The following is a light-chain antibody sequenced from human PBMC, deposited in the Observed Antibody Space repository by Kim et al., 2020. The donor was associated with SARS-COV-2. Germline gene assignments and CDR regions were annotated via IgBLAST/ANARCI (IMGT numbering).Light chain of an antibody. J-gene: IGLJ3*02. Sequence: FMLTQPHSVSESPGKTVTISCTGSSGSIASNYVQWYQQRPGSAPTTVIYEDNQRPSGVPDRFSGSIDSSSNSASLTIFGLKTEDEADYYCQSYDSSSWVFGGGTQLTVL. V-gene: IGLV6-57*02. CDR2: EDN. CDR1: SGSIASNY. CDR3: QSYDSSSWV.